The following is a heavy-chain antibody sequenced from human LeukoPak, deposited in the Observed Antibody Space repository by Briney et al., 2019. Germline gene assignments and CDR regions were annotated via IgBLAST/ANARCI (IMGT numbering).Heavy chain of an antibody. Sequence: PGGSLRLSCAASGFTVSNNYMSWVRQAPGKGLEWVSVIYSGGSTYYADSVKGRFTISRDNSKNTLYLQMNSLRAEDTAVYYCAREGGTYRNAFDYWGQETLVTVSS. D-gene: IGHD1-26*01. CDR3: AREGGTYRNAFDY. V-gene: IGHV3-53*01. CDR2: IYSGGST. CDR1: GFTVSNNY. J-gene: IGHJ4*02.